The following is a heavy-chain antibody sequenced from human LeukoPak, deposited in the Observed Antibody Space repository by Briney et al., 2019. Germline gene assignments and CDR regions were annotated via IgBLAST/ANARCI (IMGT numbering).Heavy chain of an antibody. CDR2: ISGGGGST. Sequence: GRSLRLSCAASEFAFSKYAMNCVRQAPGKGGGCGSGISGGGGSTHYAGAVKGRFTTSRDNSKNTLYLQIDSLRAEDTAPYYCAKGSGINHYHWIDPWGQGTLVIVSS. CDR3: AKGSGINHYHWIDP. D-gene: IGHD1-14*01. V-gene: IGHV3-23*01. J-gene: IGHJ5*02. CDR1: EFAFSKYA.